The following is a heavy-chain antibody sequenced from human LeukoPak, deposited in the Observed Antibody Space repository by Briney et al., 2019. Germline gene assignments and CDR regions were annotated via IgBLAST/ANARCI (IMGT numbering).Heavy chain of an antibody. CDR3: ARDHSVTGYWYFDL. V-gene: IGHV4-30-2*01. J-gene: IGHJ2*01. Sequence: SETLSLTCAVSGGPISSGDYSWSWVRQPPGKGLEWIGYIYHTGGTFYNPSLKSRVTMSADRSKNQFSLKLSSVTAADTAVYYCARDHSVTGYWYFDLWGRGTLVTVSS. D-gene: IGHD2-21*02. CDR2: IYHTGGT. CDR1: GGPISSGDYS.